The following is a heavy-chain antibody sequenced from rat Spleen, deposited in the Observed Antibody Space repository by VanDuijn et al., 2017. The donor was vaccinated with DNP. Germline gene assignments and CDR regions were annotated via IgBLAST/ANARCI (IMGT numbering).Heavy chain of an antibody. CDR2: ISSDVINT. D-gene: IGHD1-10*01. V-gene: IGHV5-25*01. J-gene: IGHJ3*01. Sequence: EVQLVESGGGLVRPGRSLKLSCTASGFTFNNYHMAWVRQAPTKGLEWVASISSDVINTYYGNSVKGRFTISRDNAKSILYLQMDSLRSEDTATYYCATQGQLQWFPYWGQGSLVTVSS. CDR1: GFTFNNYH. CDR3: ATQGQLQWFPY.